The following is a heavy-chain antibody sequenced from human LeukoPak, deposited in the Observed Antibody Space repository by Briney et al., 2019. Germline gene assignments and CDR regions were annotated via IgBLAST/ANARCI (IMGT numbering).Heavy chain of an antibody. CDR3: ARRGVTMVRGVIRDYYYGMDV. D-gene: IGHD3-10*01. CDR1: GYTFTIYD. CDR2: MNPDSGNT. J-gene: IGHJ6*02. V-gene: IGHV1-8*01. Sequence: GASVKVSCKASGYTFTIYDINGVRQATGQGLEWMGWMNPDSGNTGYAQKFQGRVTMTRNTSIRTAYMELSSLRSEDTAVYYCARRGVTMVRGVIRDYYYGMDVWGQGTTVTVSS.